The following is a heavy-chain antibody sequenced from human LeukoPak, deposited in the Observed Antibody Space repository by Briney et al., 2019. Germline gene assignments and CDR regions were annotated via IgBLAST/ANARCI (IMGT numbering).Heavy chain of an antibody. J-gene: IGHJ3*01. CDR2: ISSSSSSI. D-gene: IGHD4-17*01. CDR1: GFTFNNYN. V-gene: IGHV3-21*01. CDR3: ARERLGDYSVFDV. Sequence: SGGSLRLSCAASGFTFNNYNMNWVRQAPWKGLEWVSSISSSSSSIYFAHSVKGRFTISRDNAKNSLYLQMNSLRAEDTAVYYCARERLGDYSVFDVWGQGTMVTVSS.